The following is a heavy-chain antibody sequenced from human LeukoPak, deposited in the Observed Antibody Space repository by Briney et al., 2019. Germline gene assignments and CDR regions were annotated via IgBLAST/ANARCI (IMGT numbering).Heavy chain of an antibody. J-gene: IGHJ3*02. D-gene: IGHD4-17*01. CDR2: ISYDGSNK. CDR1: GFTFSSYA. Sequence: GGSLRLSCAASGFTFSSYAMHWVRQAPGKGLEWVAVISYDGSNKYYADSVKGRFTISRDNSKNTLYLQMYSLRAEDTAVYYCARSDYGDAFDIWGQGTMVTVSS. V-gene: IGHV3-30-3*01. CDR3: ARSDYGDAFDI.